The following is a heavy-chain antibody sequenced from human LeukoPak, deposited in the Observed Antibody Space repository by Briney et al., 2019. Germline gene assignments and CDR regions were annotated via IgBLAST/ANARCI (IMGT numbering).Heavy chain of an antibody. CDR1: GFTFSSYG. J-gene: IGHJ4*02. Sequence: GGSLRLSCAASGFTFSSYGMHWVRQAPGKGLEWVANIKQDGSEKYYVDSVKGRFTISRDNAKKSLYLQMNSLRAEDTAVYYCARPIVGGTLGGDYWGQGTLVTVSS. CDR2: IKQDGSEK. CDR3: ARPIVGGTLGGDY. V-gene: IGHV3-7*05. D-gene: IGHD1-26*01.